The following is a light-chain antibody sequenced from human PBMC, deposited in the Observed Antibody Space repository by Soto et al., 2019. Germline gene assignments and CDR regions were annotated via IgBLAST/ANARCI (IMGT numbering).Light chain of an antibody. CDR2: TNN. J-gene: IGLJ1*01. V-gene: IGLV1-44*01. CDR3: SSWDDSLNGYV. CDR1: SSNIGSNT. Sequence: QSVLTQPPSASGTPGQRVTISCSGSSSNIGSNTLHWYQQLPGTSPKLLIYTNNQRPSGVPHRFSGAKSGTPGSLAIRGLQSEDEADYYCSSWDDSLNGYVFRSGTNVTVL.